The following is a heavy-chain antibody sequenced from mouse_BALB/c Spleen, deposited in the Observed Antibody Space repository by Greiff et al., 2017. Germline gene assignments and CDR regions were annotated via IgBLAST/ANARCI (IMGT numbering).Heavy chain of an antibody. V-gene: IGHV5-6-3*01. Sequence: EVQVVESGGGLVQPGGSLKLSCAASGFTFSSYGMSWVRQTPDKRLELVATINSNGGSTYYPDSVKGRFTNSRDNAKNTLYLQMSSLKSEDTAMYYCAREGGGYDGYSFDDWGQGTTLTVSS. D-gene: IGHD2-3*01. CDR1: GFTFSSYG. CDR2: INSNGGST. J-gene: IGHJ2*01. CDR3: AREGGGYDGYSFDD.